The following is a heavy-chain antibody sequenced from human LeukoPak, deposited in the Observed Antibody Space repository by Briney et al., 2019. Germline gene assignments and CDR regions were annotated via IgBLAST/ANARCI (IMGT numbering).Heavy chain of an antibody. D-gene: IGHD3-9*01. CDR2: IYYSGST. CDR3: ARQDYDILTGYLDY. V-gene: IGHV4-39*01. J-gene: IGHJ4*02. CDR1: GVSISSSSYY. Sequence: PSETLSLTCTVSGVSISSSSYYWGWIRHPPGKGLEWIGSIYYSGSTYYNPSLKSRVTISVDTSKNQFSLKLSSVTAADTAVYYCARQDYDILTGYLDYWGQGTLVTVSS.